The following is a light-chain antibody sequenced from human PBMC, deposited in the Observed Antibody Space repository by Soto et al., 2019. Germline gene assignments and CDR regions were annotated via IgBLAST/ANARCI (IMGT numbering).Light chain of an antibody. CDR3: AQRGNWPLT. CDR2: DAS. Sequence: IGMTQSPATLSLSPGERATLSCRASQSISSCLAWYQQKPGQAPRLLIYDASNTASGIPARFSGSGSGTDCTRTISSLETEDFAVYYCAQRGNWPLTFGGGTKVEIK. J-gene: IGKJ4*01. V-gene: IGKV3-11*01. CDR1: QSISSC.